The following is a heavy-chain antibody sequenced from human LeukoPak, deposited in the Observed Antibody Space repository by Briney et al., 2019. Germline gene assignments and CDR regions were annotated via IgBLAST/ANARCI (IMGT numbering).Heavy chain of an antibody. CDR2: IYYSGST. CDR1: GGSISSYY. J-gene: IGHJ3*02. V-gene: IGHV4-59*08. D-gene: IGHD6-13*01. Sequence: SETLSLTCTVSGGSISSYYWSWIRRPPGKGLEWIGYIYYSGSTNYNPSLKSRVTISVDTSKNQFSLKLSSVTAADTAVYYCASPTTGYSSSWYAFDIWGQGTMVTVSS. CDR3: ASPTTGYSSSWYAFDI.